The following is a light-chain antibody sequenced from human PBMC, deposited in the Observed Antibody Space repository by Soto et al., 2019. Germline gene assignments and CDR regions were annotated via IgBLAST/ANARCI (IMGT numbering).Light chain of an antibody. V-gene: IGLV1-40*01. CDR2: GNS. J-gene: IGLJ1*01. CDR1: SSNIGAGYD. CDR3: QSYDSSLSFYV. Sequence: QSVLTQPPSVSGAPGQRVTISCTGSSSNIGAGYDVHWYQQLPGTAPKLLIYGNSNRPSGVPDRFSGSKSGTSASLAITGLQAKDEADYYCQSYDSSLSFYVFGTGTKVTVL.